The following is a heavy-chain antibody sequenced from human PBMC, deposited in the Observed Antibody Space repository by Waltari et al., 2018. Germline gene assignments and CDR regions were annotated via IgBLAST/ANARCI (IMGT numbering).Heavy chain of an antibody. D-gene: IGHD2-15*01. V-gene: IGHV3-23*01. CDR3: AKALLHCSGGSCYSGSYYFDY. CDR1: GFTFSSYA. CDR2: ISGSGGST. J-gene: IGHJ4*02. Sequence: EVQLLESGGGLVQPGGSLSLSCAASGFTFSSYAMSWVRPAPGKGLEWVSAISGSGGSTYYADSVKGRFTISRDNSKNTLYLQMNSLRAEDTAVYYCAKALLHCSGGSCYSGSYYFDYWGQGTLVTVSS.